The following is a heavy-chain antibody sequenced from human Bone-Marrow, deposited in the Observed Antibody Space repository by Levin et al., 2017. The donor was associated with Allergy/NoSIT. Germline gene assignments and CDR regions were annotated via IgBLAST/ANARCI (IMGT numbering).Heavy chain of an antibody. CDR1: GFTFSSYS. Sequence: GGSLRLSCAASGFTFSSYSMNWVRQAPGKGLEWVSYISSSSSTIYYADSVKGRFTISRDNAKNSLYLQMNSLRDEDTAVYYCARGGDAAYCGGDCYSIAFDIWGQGTMVTVSS. J-gene: IGHJ3*02. V-gene: IGHV3-48*02. D-gene: IGHD2-21*02. CDR2: ISSSSSTI. CDR3: ARGGDAAYCGGDCYSIAFDI.